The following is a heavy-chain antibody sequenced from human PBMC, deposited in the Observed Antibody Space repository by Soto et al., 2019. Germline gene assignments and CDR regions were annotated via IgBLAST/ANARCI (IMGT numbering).Heavy chain of an antibody. D-gene: IGHD1-7*01. Sequence: LFLTYAVSGGSLPRNNCWTWVRQPPGQGLEWIGEIYRTGSTNYNPSLKGRVTISLDKSENQFSLKVTSLTAADTAVYYCASRDPGTSVDYWGQGTLVTVSS. CDR2: IYRTGST. J-gene: IGHJ4*02. CDR3: ASRDPGTSVDY. V-gene: IGHV4-4*02. CDR1: GGSLPRNNC.